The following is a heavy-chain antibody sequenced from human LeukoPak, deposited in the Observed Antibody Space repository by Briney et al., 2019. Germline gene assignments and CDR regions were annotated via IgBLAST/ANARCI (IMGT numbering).Heavy chain of an antibody. CDR3: ARDFYGGGYSYGSYYYYGMDV. D-gene: IGHD5-18*01. J-gene: IGHJ6*04. CDR2: IWYDGCNK. V-gene: IGHV3-33*01. CDR1: GFTFSSYG. Sequence: GRSLRLSCAASGFTFSSYGMHWVRQAPGKGLEWVAVIWYDGCNKYYADSVKGRFTISRDNSKNTLYLQMNSLRAEDTAVYYCARDFYGGGYSYGSYYYYGMDVWGKGTTVTVSS.